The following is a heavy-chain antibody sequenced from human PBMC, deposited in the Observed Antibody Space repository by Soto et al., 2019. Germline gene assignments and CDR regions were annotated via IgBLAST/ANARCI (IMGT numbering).Heavy chain of an antibody. J-gene: IGHJ6*02. D-gene: IGHD5-18*01. CDR2: IKSKTDGGTT. CDR3: TTDGDGGYGRDYYYYGMDV. Sequence: GGSLRLSCAASGFTFSNAWMSWVRQAPGKGLEWVGRIKSKTDGGTTDYAAPVKGRFTISRDDSKNTLYLQMNSLKTEDTAVYYCTTDGDGGYGRDYYYYGMDVWGQGTTVTVSS. V-gene: IGHV3-15*01. CDR1: GFTFSNAW.